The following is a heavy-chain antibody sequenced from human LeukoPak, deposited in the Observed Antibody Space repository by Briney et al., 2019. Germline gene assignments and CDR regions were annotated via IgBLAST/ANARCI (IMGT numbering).Heavy chain of an antibody. Sequence: GGSLRLSCAASGFTVSSNYMSWVRQAPGKGLEWVSVIYSGGSTYYADSVKGRFTISRDNSKNTLYLQMNSLRAEDTAVYYCARDRRWEFWFDPWGQGTLVTVSS. D-gene: IGHD1-26*01. CDR3: ARDRRWEFWFDP. CDR1: GFTVSSNY. V-gene: IGHV3-53*01. J-gene: IGHJ5*02. CDR2: IYSGGST.